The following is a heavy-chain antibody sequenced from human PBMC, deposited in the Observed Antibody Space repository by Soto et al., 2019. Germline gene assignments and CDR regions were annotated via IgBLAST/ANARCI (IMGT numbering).Heavy chain of an antibody. Sequence: EVKLLESGGGLVQPGGSMRLSCEASGFPFWTYSMSWVRQAPRKGLEWVSGISGSGTATYYTDSVKGRFTVSRDNSKDILLLQMNPLRLEDTAVYYCAKSRVYDSNGYHPDGFDVWGPGTVVTVSS. CDR2: ISGSGTAT. J-gene: IGHJ3*01. CDR3: AKSRVYDSNGYHPDGFDV. CDR1: GFPFWTYS. D-gene: IGHD3-22*01. V-gene: IGHV3-23*01.